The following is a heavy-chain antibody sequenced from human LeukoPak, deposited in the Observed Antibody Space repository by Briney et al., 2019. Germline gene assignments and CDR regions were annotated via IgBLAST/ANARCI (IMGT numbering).Heavy chain of an antibody. CDR1: GSTFSSYA. Sequence: GGSLRLSCAASGSTFSSYAMHWVRQAPGKGLEWVAVISYDGSNKYYADSVKGRFTISRDNSKNTLYLQMNSLRAEDTAVYYCAGLAVAGKGEFDYWGQGTLVTVSS. CDR3: AGLAVAGKGEFDY. J-gene: IGHJ4*02. CDR2: ISYDGSNK. V-gene: IGHV3-30-3*01. D-gene: IGHD6-19*01.